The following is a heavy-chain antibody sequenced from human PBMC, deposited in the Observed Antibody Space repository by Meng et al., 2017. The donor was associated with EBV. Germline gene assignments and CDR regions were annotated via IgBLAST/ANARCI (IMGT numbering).Heavy chain of an antibody. J-gene: IGHJ4*02. CDR1: GGTFSSYA. V-gene: IGHV1-69*06. D-gene: IGHD6-13*01. Sequence: QGRVVQLWGAGEGPGSAVKGACKDSGGTFSSYAISWGRQAPGQGLEWMGGIIPIFGTANYAQKFQGRVTITADKSTSTAYMELSSLRSEDTAVYYCARAEIAAAGRLDYWGQGTLVTVSS. CDR3: ARAEIAAAGRLDY. CDR2: IIPIFGTA.